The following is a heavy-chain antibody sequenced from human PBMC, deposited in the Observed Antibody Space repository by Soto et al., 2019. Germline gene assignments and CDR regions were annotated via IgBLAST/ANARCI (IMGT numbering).Heavy chain of an antibody. Sequence: PGGSLTLSCAASGFTFSSYSMHWVRQAPGKGLEWVAVIWYDGSNKYYADSVKSRFTISRDNSKNTLYLQMNSLRAEDTAVYYCARPRSRLEAAGGNSFRGYDYWGQGTLVTVSS. CDR1: GFTFSSYS. CDR2: IWYDGSNK. J-gene: IGHJ4*02. V-gene: IGHV3-33*01. D-gene: IGHD2-15*01. CDR3: ARPRSRLEAAGGNSFRGYDY.